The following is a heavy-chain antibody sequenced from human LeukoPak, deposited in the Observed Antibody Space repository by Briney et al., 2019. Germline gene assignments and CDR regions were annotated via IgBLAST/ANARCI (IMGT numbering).Heavy chain of an antibody. V-gene: IGHV1-24*01. D-gene: IGHD3-22*01. CDR1: GYTLTELS. CDR2: FDPEDGET. J-gene: IGHJ4*02. Sequence: ASVKVSCKVSGYTLTELSMHWVRQAPGKGREWMGGFDPEDGETIYAQKFQGRVTMTEDTSTGTAYMELSSLRSEDTAVYYCATALQTYYYDTPLDYWGQGTLVTVSS. CDR3: ATALQTYYYDTPLDY.